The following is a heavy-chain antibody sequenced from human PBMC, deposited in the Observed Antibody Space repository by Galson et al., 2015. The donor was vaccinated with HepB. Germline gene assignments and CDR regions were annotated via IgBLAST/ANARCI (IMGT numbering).Heavy chain of an antibody. CDR3: ARCIAVAGMDYYYYYGMDV. V-gene: IGHV1-69*02. D-gene: IGHD6-19*01. CDR2: IIPILGIA. Sequence: SVKVSCKASGGTFSSYTISWMRQAPGQGLEWMGRIIPILGIANYAQKFQGRVTITADKSTSTAYMELSSLRSEDTAVYYCARCIAVAGMDYYYYYGMDVWGQGTTVTVSS. CDR1: GGTFSSYT. J-gene: IGHJ6*02.